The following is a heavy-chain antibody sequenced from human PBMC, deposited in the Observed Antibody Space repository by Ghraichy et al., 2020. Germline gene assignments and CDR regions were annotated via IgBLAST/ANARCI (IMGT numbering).Heavy chain of an antibody. CDR2: IGSSGTSI. Sequence: GGSLRLSCAASGFTFSSYQMNWVRQAPGKGLEWISYIGSSGTSIYYADSVKGRFTVSRDNAKNSLYLQMNSLRDEDTAVYYCARGIYGLLYGYYLDSWGQGTLVTVSS. CDR1: GFTFSSYQ. D-gene: IGHD3-10*01. J-gene: IGHJ4*02. V-gene: IGHV3-48*03. CDR3: ARGIYGLLYGYYLDS.